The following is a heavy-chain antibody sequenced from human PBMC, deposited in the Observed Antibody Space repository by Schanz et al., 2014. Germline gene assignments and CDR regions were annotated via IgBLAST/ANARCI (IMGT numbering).Heavy chain of an antibody. CDR3: VREENYPSFLGYYYYMDV. D-gene: IGHD3-10*01. Sequence: QVQLVESGGGVVQPGRSLRLSCATSGLNFDYYGMNWVRQAPGKGLEWVAYIGYDGSEKYYVDSVKGRFTISRDNSKSMLFLEMSSLRVEDTAVYYCVREENYPSFLGYYYYMDVWGKGTSVTVSS. V-gene: IGHV3-30*02. CDR2: IGYDGSEK. CDR1: GLNFDYYG. J-gene: IGHJ6*03.